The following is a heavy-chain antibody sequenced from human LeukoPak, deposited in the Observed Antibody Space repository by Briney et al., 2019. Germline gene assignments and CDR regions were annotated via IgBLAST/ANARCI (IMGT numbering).Heavy chain of an antibody. J-gene: IGHJ6*02. Sequence: ASVKVSCKASGYTFTSYNINWVRQATGQGLEWVGWMNPNSGTTGSAQKFQGRVTLTRTTSISTAYMVLSTLRSEHTAVYYCASPSTTVVKNGMDVWGQGTTATVSS. V-gene: IGHV1-8*01. CDR2: MNPNSGTT. CDR3: ASPSTTVVKNGMDV. D-gene: IGHD4-23*01. CDR1: GYTFTSYN.